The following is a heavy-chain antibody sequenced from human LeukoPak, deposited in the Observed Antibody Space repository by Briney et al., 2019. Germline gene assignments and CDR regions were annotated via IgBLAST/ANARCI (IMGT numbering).Heavy chain of an antibody. D-gene: IGHD3-22*01. CDR2: INSDGSTT. V-gene: IGHV3-74*01. Sequence: GGSLRLSCAASKFTLSDYWMHWVRQAPGKGPVWVARINSDGSTTNYGDSVQGRFTISRDNAKNTLFLQMNSLRAEDTAVYYCARAGYYRFDYWGQGTLVTVSS. CDR1: KFTLSDYW. CDR3: ARAGYYRFDY. J-gene: IGHJ4*02.